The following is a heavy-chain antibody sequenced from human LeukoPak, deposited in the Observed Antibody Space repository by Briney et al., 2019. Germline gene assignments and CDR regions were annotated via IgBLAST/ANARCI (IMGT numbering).Heavy chain of an antibody. V-gene: IGHV3-7*01. CDR3: AKDSYSKGDY. J-gene: IGHJ4*02. Sequence: PGGSLRLSCAASGFTFGYHWMTWVRQAPGKGLEWVANIKNDGTVKNYVDSVKGRFTISRDNAKNSLYLQTNSLRAEDTAVYYCAKDSYSKGDYWGQGVLVTVSS. CDR2: IKNDGTVK. CDR1: GFTFGYHW. D-gene: IGHD6-13*01.